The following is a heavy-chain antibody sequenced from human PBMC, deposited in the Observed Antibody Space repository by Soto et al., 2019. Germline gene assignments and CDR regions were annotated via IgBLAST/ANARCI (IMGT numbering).Heavy chain of an antibody. D-gene: IGHD3-10*01. Sequence: QVQLQESGPGLVKPSQTLSLTCTVSGGSISSGGYYWSWIRQHPGKGLEWIGYIYYSGSTYYNPSLKSRVTLSADTSKDQFSLKLSSVTAADTAVYYCARGVTMVRGVIMRVGELAFWGQGTQDTVSS. CDR1: GGSISSGGYY. J-gene: IGHJ4*02. CDR2: IYYSGST. CDR3: ARGVTMVRGVIMRVGELAF. V-gene: IGHV4-31*03.